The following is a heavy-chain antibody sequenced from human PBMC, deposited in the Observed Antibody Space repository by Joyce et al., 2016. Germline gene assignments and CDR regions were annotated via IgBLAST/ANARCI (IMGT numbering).Heavy chain of an antibody. J-gene: IGHJ3*02. CDR2: IDWNDDK. D-gene: IGHD3-22*01. CDR3: VHFMTYDTSGSYWDAFDI. CDR1: GFSLTTRGVI. Sequence: QITLKESGPTLLKPTQTLTLTCTFSGFSLTTRGVIVGWIRQPPGKALEWLALIDWNDDKRYSPSLKTRLTITKDTPENQVVLIMTNMDPVDTATYYCVHFMTYDTSGSYWDAFDIWGQGTMVTVSS. V-gene: IGHV2-5*01.